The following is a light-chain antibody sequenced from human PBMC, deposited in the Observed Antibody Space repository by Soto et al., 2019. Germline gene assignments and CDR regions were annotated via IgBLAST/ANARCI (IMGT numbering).Light chain of an antibody. CDR2: AAS. V-gene: IGKV1-12*01. CDR3: QQANSFTIT. Sequence: IWMTQSPSSVSASVGDRVTITCRASQGISSWLAWYQKKPGKDPNLLIYAASSLQSGVPSRFSGSESGTDFTLTISRLQTEDCAIYFCQQANSFTITGGQGTRVEIK. J-gene: IGKJ5*01. CDR1: QGISSW.